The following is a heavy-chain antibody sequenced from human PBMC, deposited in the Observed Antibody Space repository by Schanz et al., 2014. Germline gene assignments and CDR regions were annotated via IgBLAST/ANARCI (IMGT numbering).Heavy chain of an antibody. CDR1: GFTVSNNY. CDR2: IRTSASDT. V-gene: IGHV3-53*04. J-gene: IGHJ4*02. CDR3: ARTDQQMQRPDY. Sequence: EVQLVESGGGLVQPGGSLRLSCAASGFTVSNNYMSWVRQAPGKGLEWVSTIRTSASDTFYADSVKGRFTISKHNSRHTLYLQMDSLTTDDTAVYYCARTDQQMQRPDYWGQGTLVTVSS. D-gene: IGHD2-2*01.